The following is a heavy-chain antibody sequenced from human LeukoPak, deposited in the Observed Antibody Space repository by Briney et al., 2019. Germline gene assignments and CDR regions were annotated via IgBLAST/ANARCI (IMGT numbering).Heavy chain of an antibody. J-gene: IGHJ5*02. CDR1: GYTFTSYG. Sequence: ASVKVSCKASGYTFTSYGISWVRQAPGQGLEWMGWISAYNGNTNYAQKLQGRVTMTTDTSTSTAYMELRSLRSDDTAVYYCARGLRITMVRGVIVWFDPWGQGTLVTVSS. CDR2: ISAYNGNT. CDR3: ARGLRITMVRGVIVWFDP. V-gene: IGHV1-18*01. D-gene: IGHD3-10*01.